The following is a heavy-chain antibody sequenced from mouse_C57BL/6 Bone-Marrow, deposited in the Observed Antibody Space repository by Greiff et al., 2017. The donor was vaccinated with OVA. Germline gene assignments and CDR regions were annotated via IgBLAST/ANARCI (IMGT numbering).Heavy chain of an antibody. CDR1: GYSITSGYY. D-gene: IGHD2-3*01. CDR2: ISYDGSN. Sequence: EVKLMESGPGLVKPSQSLSLTCSVTGYSITSGYYWNWIRQFPGNKLEWMGYISYDGSNNYNPSLKNRISITRDTSKNQFFLKLNSVTTEDTATYYCARRGIYDGFHWGQGTTLTVSS. J-gene: IGHJ2*01. CDR3: ARRGIYDGFH. V-gene: IGHV3-6*01.